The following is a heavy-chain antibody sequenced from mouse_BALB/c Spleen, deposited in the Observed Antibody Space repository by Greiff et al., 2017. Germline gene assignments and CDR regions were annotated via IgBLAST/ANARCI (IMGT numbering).Heavy chain of an antibody. D-gene: IGHD1-1*01. Sequence: EVQLQQSGGGLVKLGGSLKLSCAASGFTFSSYYMSWVRQTPEKRLELVAAINSNGGSTYYPDTVKGRFTISRDNAKNTLYLQMSSLKSEDTALYYCARHWGNYYGSSYFDYWGQGTTLTVSS. J-gene: IGHJ2*01. CDR2: INSNGGST. CDR3: ARHWGNYYGSSYFDY. CDR1: GFTFSSYY. V-gene: IGHV5-6-2*01.